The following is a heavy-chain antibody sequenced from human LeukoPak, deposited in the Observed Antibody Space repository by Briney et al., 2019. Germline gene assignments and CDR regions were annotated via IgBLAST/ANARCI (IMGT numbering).Heavy chain of an antibody. Sequence: GGSLRLSCVASGFTFSNYVMHWVRQAPGKGLEWVALIPYDGSNENYADSVKGRFTISRDNSKNALYLQMNSLRAEDTAVYYCARVFRITKTTGMDVWGQGTTVTVSS. D-gene: IGHD3-10*01. J-gene: IGHJ6*02. CDR2: IPYDGSNE. CDR3: ARVFRITKTTGMDV. V-gene: IGHV3-30-3*01. CDR1: GFTFSNYV.